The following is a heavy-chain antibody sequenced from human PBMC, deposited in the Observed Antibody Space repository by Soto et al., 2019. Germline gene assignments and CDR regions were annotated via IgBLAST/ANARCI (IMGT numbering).Heavy chain of an antibody. Sequence: SETLSLTCTVSGGSISSGGSYWSWIRHHPGKGLEWIGYIYYSGRTYYNPSLKSRVTISVDTSKSQFSLKLSSVTAADTAVYYCASVDYGGNSAEYFQHWGQGTLVTVSS. J-gene: IGHJ1*01. CDR1: GGSISSGGSY. D-gene: IGHD4-17*01. V-gene: IGHV4-31*03. CDR3: ASVDYGGNSAEYFQH. CDR2: IYYSGRT.